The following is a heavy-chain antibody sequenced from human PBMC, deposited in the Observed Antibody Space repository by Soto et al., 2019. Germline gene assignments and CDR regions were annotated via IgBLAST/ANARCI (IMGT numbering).Heavy chain of an antibody. V-gene: IGHV4-30-2*01. CDR3: ARGAGELSLLDY. CDR2: IYHSGST. J-gene: IGHJ4*02. Sequence: QLRLQESGSGLVKPSQTLSLTCAVSGGSISSGGYSWSWIRQPPGKGLEWIGYIYHSGSTYYNPSLKRRVTISVDRSKNQFSLKLSSVTAADTAVYYCARGAGELSLLDYWGQGTLVTVSS. CDR1: GGSISSGGYS. D-gene: IGHD3-16*02.